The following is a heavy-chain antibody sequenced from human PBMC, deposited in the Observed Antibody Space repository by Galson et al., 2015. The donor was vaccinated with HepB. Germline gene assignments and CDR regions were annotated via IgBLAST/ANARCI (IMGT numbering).Heavy chain of an antibody. CDR2: VNSDGSST. Sequence: SLRLSCAASGFTFSSYWMHWVRQAPGKGLVWVSHVNSDGSSTNYADSVKGRFTISRDNAKNTLYLQLNSLRAEDTAVYYCASRFGGAFDIWGKGTTVTVSS. CDR1: GFTFSSYW. J-gene: IGHJ6*04. D-gene: IGHD2-15*01. CDR3: ASRFGGAFDI. V-gene: IGHV3-74*01.